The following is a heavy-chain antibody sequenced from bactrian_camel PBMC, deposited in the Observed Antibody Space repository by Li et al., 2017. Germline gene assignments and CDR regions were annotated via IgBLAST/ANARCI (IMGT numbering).Heavy chain of an antibody. D-gene: IGHD4*01. Sequence: QVQLVESGGGSVQTGGSLRLSCAASGVTYASSHDVNCMGWFRQAPGKEREGVAVLDADGRTTLYRDSVKGQFTISKDYAKNTLYLQMDSLKPEDTAMYYCAANSVCLPATVTTVDSVTEYTYWGQGTQVTVS. CDR3: AANSVCLPATVTTVDSVTEYTY. J-gene: IGHJ4*01. V-gene: IGHV3S1*01. CDR2: LDADGRTT. CDR1: GVTYASSHDVNC.